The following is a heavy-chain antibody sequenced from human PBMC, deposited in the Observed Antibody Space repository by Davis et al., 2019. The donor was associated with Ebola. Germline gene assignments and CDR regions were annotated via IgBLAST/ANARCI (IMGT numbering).Heavy chain of an antibody. CDR2: INPNSGGT. CDR1: GYTFTGYY. D-gene: IGHD3-9*01. Sequence: ASVKVSCKASGYTFTGYYMHWVRQAPGQGLEWMGWINPNSGGTNNAQKFQGWVTMTRDTSISTAYMELSRLRSDDTAVYYCARGGPIVLRYFDWLSAFDIWGQGTMVTVSS. V-gene: IGHV1-2*04. CDR3: ARGGPIVLRYFDWLSAFDI. J-gene: IGHJ3*02.